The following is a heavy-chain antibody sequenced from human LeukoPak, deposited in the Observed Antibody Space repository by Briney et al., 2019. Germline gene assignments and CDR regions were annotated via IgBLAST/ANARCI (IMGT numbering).Heavy chain of an antibody. Sequence: SETLSLTCAVYGGSFSGYYWSWICQPPGKGLEWIGEINHSGSTNYNPSLKSRVTISVDTSKNQFSLKLSSVTAADTAVYYCARGGRYCSSSSCSRRYYFDYWGQGTQVTVSS. D-gene: IGHD2-2*01. CDR2: INHSGST. CDR3: ARGGRYCSSSSCSRRYYFDY. CDR1: GGSFSGYY. V-gene: IGHV4-34*01. J-gene: IGHJ4*02.